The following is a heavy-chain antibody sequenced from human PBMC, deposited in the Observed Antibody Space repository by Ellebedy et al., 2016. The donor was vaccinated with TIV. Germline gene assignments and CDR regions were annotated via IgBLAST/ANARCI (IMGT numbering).Heavy chain of an antibody. D-gene: IGHD5-18*01. V-gene: IGHV1-46*01. CDR3: ARGEWSGMVTYYGMDV. J-gene: IGHJ6*02. CDR1: GYIFSSYY. Sequence: AASVKVSCKASGYIFSSYYMHWVRQAPGQGLEWMGLINPSGGSTTYAQKFQGRVTMTRDTSTSTVYMELSSLRSEDTAVYYCARGEWSGMVTYYGMDVWGQGTTVTVSS. CDR2: INPSGGST.